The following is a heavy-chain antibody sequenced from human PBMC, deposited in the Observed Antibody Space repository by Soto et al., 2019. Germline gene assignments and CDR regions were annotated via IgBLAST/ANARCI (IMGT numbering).Heavy chain of an antibody. V-gene: IGHV3-23*01. CDR3: CLGWYFDL. J-gene: IGHJ2*01. CDR1: GFTFASFA. CDR2: INDRGDTT. D-gene: IGHD7-27*01. Sequence: EEQLLESGGGLVQPGGSLRLSCVVSGFTFASFAMSWVRQAPGKGLEWVSTINDRGDTTYYADSVKGRFTISRDNSKNTLYLQMNSRRAEDTAVYSCCLGWYFDLWGRGTLVSVSS.